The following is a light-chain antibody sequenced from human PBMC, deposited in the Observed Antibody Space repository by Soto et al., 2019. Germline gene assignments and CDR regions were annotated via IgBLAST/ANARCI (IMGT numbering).Light chain of an antibody. Sequence: QPVLTQSPSASASLGASVKLTCTLSSGHSSYAIAWHQQQPEKGPRYLMKLNSDGSHSKGDGIPDRFSGSSSGAERHLIISSLQSEDEADYYCQTWGTGIQVFGGGTQLTVL. V-gene: IGLV4-69*01. J-gene: IGLJ2*01. CDR3: QTWGTGIQV. CDR1: SGHSSYA. CDR2: LNSDGSH.